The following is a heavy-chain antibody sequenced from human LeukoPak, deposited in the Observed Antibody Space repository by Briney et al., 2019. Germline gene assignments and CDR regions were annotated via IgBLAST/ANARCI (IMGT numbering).Heavy chain of an antibody. CDR1: GFTFDDYA. Sequence: PGRSLRLSCAASGFTFDDYAMHWVRQAPGKGLEWVSGISWNSGSIGYADSVKGRFTISRDNAKNSLYLQMNSLRAEDTAVYYCARDLRITIFGVASHWGQGTLVTVSS. CDR3: ARDLRITIFGVASH. D-gene: IGHD3-3*01. CDR2: ISWNSGSI. V-gene: IGHV3-9*01. J-gene: IGHJ4*02.